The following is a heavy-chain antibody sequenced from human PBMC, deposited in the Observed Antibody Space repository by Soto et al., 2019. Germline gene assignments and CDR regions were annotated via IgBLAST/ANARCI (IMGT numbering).Heavy chain of an antibody. CDR3: ARVGPLTVVTPYYFDY. Sequence: ASVKVSCKASGYTFTSYGISWVRQAPGQGLDWMGWISAYNGNTNYAQKLQGRVTMTTDTSTSTAYMELRSLRSDDTAVYYCARVGPLTVVTPYYFDYWGQGTLVTVSS. J-gene: IGHJ4*02. CDR2: ISAYNGNT. V-gene: IGHV1-18*01. CDR1: GYTFTSYG. D-gene: IGHD2-21*02.